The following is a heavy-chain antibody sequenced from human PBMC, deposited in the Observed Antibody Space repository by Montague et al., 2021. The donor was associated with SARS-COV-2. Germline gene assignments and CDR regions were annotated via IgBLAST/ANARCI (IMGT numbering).Heavy chain of an antibody. J-gene: IGHJ6*03. CDR3: ARARQDVVVPALGIGAYYYYYYMDV. D-gene: IGHD2-2*01. CDR2: INHSGST. CDR1: GGSFSGYY. V-gene: IGHV4-34*01. Sequence: SETLSLTCAVYGGSFSGYYLSWIRQPPGKGLEWIGEINHSGSTNYNPSLKSRVTISVDTSKNQFSLKLSSVTAADTAVYYCARARQDVVVPALGIGAYYYYYYMDVWGKGTTVTVSS.